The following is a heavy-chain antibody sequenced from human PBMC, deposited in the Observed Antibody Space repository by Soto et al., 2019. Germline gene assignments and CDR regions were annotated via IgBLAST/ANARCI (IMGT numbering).Heavy chain of an antibody. Sequence: QVQLVESGGGVVQPGRSLRLSCAASGFTFSSYAMHWVRQAPGKGLEWVAVISHDGSNKYYADSVKGRFTISRDNSKNTLYLQMNSLRAEDTAVYYCARVQVAAAGGGPFDYWGQGTLVTVSS. D-gene: IGHD6-13*01. CDR3: ARVQVAAAGGGPFDY. V-gene: IGHV3-30-3*01. CDR2: ISHDGSNK. J-gene: IGHJ4*02. CDR1: GFTFSSYA.